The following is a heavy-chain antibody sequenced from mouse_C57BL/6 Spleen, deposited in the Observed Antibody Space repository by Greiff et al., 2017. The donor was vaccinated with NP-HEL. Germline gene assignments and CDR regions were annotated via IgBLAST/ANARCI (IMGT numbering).Heavy chain of an antibody. CDR3: AREGVAWFAY. J-gene: IGHJ3*01. V-gene: IGHV1-76*01. D-gene: IGHD1-3*01. CDR2: IYPGSGNT. CDR1: GYTFTDYY. Sequence: QVQLQQSGAELVRPGASVKLSCKASGYTFTDYYINWVKQRPGQGLEWIARIYPGSGNTYYNEKFKGKATLTAEKSSSTASMQLSSLTSEDSAVYFCAREGVAWFAYWGQGTLVTVSA.